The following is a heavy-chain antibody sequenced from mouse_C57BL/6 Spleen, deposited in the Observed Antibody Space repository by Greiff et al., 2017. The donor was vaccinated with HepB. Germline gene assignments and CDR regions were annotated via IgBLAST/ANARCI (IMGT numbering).Heavy chain of an antibody. D-gene: IGHD1-1*01. J-gene: IGHJ4*01. CDR1: GFSLTSYG. CDR3: ARNLITTVGYAMDY. Sequence: VKLMESGPGLVQPSQSLSITCTVSGFSLTSYGVHWVRQSPGKGLEWLGVIWSGGSTDYNAAFISRLSISKDNSKSQVFFKMNSLQADDTAIYYCARNLITTVGYAMDYWGQGTSVTVSS. V-gene: IGHV2-2*01. CDR2: IWSGGST.